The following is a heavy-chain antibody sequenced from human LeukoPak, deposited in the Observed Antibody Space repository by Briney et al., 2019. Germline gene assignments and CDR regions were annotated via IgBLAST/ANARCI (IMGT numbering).Heavy chain of an antibody. Sequence: ASVKVSCKASGYTFTGYYMHWVRQAPGQGLEWMGWINPNSGGTNYAQKFQGWVTMTRGTSISTAYMELSRLRSDDTAVYYCARDPIDYGDYDYYYYGMDVWGQGTTVTVSS. CDR3: ARDPIDYGDYDYYYYGMDV. CDR1: GYTFTGYY. V-gene: IGHV1-2*04. J-gene: IGHJ6*02. CDR2: INPNSGGT. D-gene: IGHD4-17*01.